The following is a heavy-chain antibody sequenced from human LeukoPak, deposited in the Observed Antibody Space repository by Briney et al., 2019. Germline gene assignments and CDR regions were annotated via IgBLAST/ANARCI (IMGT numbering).Heavy chain of an antibody. J-gene: IGHJ4*02. CDR2: ISGRSSHM. CDR3: ARAFPPLRTSAAGDF. V-gene: IGHV3-21*06. D-gene: IGHD6-25*01. CDR1: GFTFSDYD. Sequence: PGGSLRLSCTASGFTFSDYDMNWVRLAPGKGLEWVSSISGRSSHMYYTNSAKGRFTISRDNAKNSLYLQMNSLRAEDTAVYYCARAFPPLRTSAAGDFWGQGTLVTASS.